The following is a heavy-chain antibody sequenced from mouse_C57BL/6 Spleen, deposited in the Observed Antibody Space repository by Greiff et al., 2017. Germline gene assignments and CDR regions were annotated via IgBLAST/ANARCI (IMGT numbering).Heavy chain of an antibody. V-gene: IGHV2-9-1*01. CDR3: ARKSIYYYGSSSFYAMDY. CDR1: GFSLTSYA. Sequence: LQESGPGLVAPSQSLSITCTVSGFSLTSYAISWVRQPPGKGLEWLGVIWTGGGTNYNSALKSRLSISKDNSKSQVFLKMNSLQTDDTARYYCARKSIYYYGSSSFYAMDYWGQGTSVTVSS. J-gene: IGHJ4*01. CDR2: IWTGGGT. D-gene: IGHD1-1*01.